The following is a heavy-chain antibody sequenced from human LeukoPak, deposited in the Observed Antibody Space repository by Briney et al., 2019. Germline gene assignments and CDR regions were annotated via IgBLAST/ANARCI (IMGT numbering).Heavy chain of an antibody. V-gene: IGHV3-33*06. J-gene: IGHJ4*02. D-gene: IGHD2-21*02. CDR2: IWYDGSNK. CDR3: AKDRTGGGTAFDY. CDR1: GFTFSSYG. Sequence: GRSLRLSCAASGFTFSSYGMHWVRQAPGKGLEWVAVIWYDGSNKYYADSVRGRFTISRDNSKNTLYLQMNSLRAEDTAVYYCAKDRTGGGTAFDYWGQGTLVTVSS.